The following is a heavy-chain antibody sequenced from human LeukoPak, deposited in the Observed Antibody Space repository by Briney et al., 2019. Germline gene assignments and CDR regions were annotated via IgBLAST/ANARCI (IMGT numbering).Heavy chain of an antibody. D-gene: IGHD6-13*01. J-gene: IGHJ4*02. V-gene: IGHV4-59*08. CDR3: ARGIAAAGNTYDY. CDR2: IYYSGST. CDR1: GGSISSYY. Sequence: SETLSLTCTVSGGSISSYYWTWIRQPPGKGLEWIGYIYYSGSTYYNPSLKSRVTISVDTSKNQFSLKLSSVTAADTAVYYCARGIAAAGNTYDYWGQGTLVTVSS.